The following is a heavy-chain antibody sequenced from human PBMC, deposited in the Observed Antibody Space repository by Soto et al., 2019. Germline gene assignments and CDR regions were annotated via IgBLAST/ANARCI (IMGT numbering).Heavy chain of an antibody. J-gene: IGHJ5*02. CDR1: GGSISSSSYY. D-gene: IGHD2-15*01. V-gene: IGHV4-39*01. CDR2: IYYSGST. Sequence: QLQLQESGPGLVKPSETLSLTCTVSGGSISSSSYYWGWIRQPPGKGLEWIGSIYYSGSTYYNPSLKSRVTISVDTSKNQFSLKLSSVTAADTAVYYCARHNIVVVVAAIPWFDPGGQGTLVTVSS. CDR3: ARHNIVVVVAAIPWFDP.